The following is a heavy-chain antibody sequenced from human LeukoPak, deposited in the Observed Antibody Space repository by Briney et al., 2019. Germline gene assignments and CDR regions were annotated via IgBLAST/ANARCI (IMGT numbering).Heavy chain of an antibody. CDR1: GGSISSSSYY. Sequence: SETLSLTCTVSGGSISSSSYYWSWIRQPPGKGLEWIGYIHYSGSTKYKSSLKSRVTISVDTSKNQFSLKLSSVTAADTAVYYCARVRVGYGDYAARAFDIWGQGTMVTVSS. J-gene: IGHJ3*02. D-gene: IGHD4-17*01. CDR3: ARVRVGYGDYAARAFDI. V-gene: IGHV4-61*01. CDR2: IHYSGST.